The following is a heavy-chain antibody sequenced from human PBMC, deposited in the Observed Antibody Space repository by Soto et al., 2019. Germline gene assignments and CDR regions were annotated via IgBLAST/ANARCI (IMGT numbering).Heavy chain of an antibody. J-gene: IGHJ4*02. Sequence: GGSLRLSCAASGFTFSNYAMHWVRQAPGKGLEWVAVIWYDATNEYYADSVKGRFTISRDRSKNTLYLQMNSLRAEDTAVYYCARAPDGSGRPGFDYWGQGTLVTVSS. D-gene: IGHD3-10*01. CDR2: IWYDATNE. CDR1: GFTFSNYA. CDR3: ARAPDGSGRPGFDY. V-gene: IGHV3-33*01.